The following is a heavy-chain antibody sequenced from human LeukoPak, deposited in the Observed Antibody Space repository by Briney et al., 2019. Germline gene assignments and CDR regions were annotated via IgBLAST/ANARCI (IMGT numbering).Heavy chain of an antibody. J-gene: IGHJ4*02. D-gene: IGHD1-26*01. CDR3: ARAGGATPCDY. V-gene: IGHV4-59*12. CDR2: IYYSGST. CDR1: GGSISSYY. Sequence: PSETLSLTCTVSGGSISSYYWSWIRQPPGKGLEWIGYIYYSGSTNYNPSLKSRVTISVDTSKNQFSLKLSSVTAADTAVYYCARAGGATPCDYWGQGTLVTVSS.